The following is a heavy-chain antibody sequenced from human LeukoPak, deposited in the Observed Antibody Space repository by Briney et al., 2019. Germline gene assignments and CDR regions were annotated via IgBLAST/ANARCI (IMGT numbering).Heavy chain of an antibody. D-gene: IGHD3-16*01. CDR3: ARVPYPGPYNWFDP. CDR1: GYTFTSYG. CDR2: ISAYNGNT. J-gene: IGHJ5*02. Sequence: GASVKVSCKASGYTFTSYGISWVRQAPGQGLEWMGWISAYNGNTNYAQKLRGRVTMTTDTSTSTAYMELRSLRSGDTAVYYCARVPYPGPYNWFDPWGQGTLVTVSS. V-gene: IGHV1-18*01.